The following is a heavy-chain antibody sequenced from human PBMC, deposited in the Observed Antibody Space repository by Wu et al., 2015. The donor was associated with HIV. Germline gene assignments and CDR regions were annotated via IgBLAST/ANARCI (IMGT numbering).Heavy chain of an antibody. CDR2: IIPIFGTA. Sequence: QVQLVQSGPEVKNPGASVKVSCKASGYTFTSYGISWVRQAPGQGLEWMGRIIPIFGTANYAQKFQGRVTITADESTSTAYMELSSLRSEDTAVYYCARGRAYSSGYDAFDIWGQGTMVTVSS. CDR1: GYTFTSYG. D-gene: IGHD6-19*01. CDR3: ARGRAYSSGYDAFDI. J-gene: IGHJ3*02. V-gene: IGHV1-69*13.